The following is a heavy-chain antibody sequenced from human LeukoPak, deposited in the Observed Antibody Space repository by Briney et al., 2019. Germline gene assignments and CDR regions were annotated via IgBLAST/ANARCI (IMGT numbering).Heavy chain of an antibody. CDR2: ISYDGSNK. Sequence: GRSLRLSCAASGFTFSSYAMHWVRQAPGKGLEWVAVISYDGSNKYYADSVKGRFTISRDNSKNTLYLQMNSLRVEDTAMFYCAREIVGAHTEFDFWGQGTLVSVSS. V-gene: IGHV3-30-3*01. CDR3: AREIVGAHTEFDF. CDR1: GFTFSSYA. J-gene: IGHJ4*02. D-gene: IGHD1-26*01.